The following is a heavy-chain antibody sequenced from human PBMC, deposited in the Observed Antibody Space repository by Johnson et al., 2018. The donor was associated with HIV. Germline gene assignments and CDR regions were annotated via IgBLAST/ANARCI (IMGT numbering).Heavy chain of an antibody. V-gene: IGHV3-30*14. CDR2: ISYDGSNK. Sequence: QVQLVESGGGVVQPGRSLRLSCIVSGFTFNYYPIHWVRLAPGKGLEWVAVISYDGSNKYYADSVKGRFTISRDNSKNTLYLQMNSLRAEDTAVYYCARDLGNPKPRKYSSSWFAFDIWGQGTMVTVSS. CDR1: GFTFNYYP. J-gene: IGHJ3*02. D-gene: IGHD6-13*01. CDR3: ARDLGNPKPRKYSSSWFAFDI.